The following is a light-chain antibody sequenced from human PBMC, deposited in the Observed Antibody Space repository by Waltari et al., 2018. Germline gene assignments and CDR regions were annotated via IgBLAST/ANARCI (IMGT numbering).Light chain of an antibody. Sequence: QSALTQPASVSGPPGQSITISCTGTRSDVGGYNYVSWYQQYSGKAPKLIIYDVRNRPSGVYNRVSGSKSGNTAYLTISGLQAEDEAEYYCSSYTTTSALVVGGGTKLTVL. CDR1: RSDVGGYNY. V-gene: IGLV2-14*01. CDR2: DVR. J-gene: IGLJ2*01. CDR3: SSYTTTSALV.